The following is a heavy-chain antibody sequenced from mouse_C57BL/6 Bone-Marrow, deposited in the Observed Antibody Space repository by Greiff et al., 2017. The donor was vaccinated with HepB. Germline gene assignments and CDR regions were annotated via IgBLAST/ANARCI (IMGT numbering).Heavy chain of an antibody. J-gene: IGHJ4*01. CDR1: GFSLTSYA. Sequence: VKVIESGPGLVAPSQSLSITCTVSGFSLTSYAISWVRQPPGKGLEWLGVIWTGGGTNYNSALKSRLSISKDNSKSQVFLKMNSLQTDDTARYYCARNGYYGNYALYAMDYWGQGTSVTVSS. D-gene: IGHD2-1*01. CDR2: IWTGGGT. V-gene: IGHV2-9-1*01. CDR3: ARNGYYGNYALYAMDY.